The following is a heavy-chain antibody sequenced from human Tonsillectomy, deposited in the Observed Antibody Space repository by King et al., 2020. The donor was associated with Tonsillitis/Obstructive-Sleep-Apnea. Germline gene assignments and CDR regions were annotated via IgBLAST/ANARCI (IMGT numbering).Heavy chain of an antibody. CDR3: ARDQTGERFDY. Sequence: QLQESGPGLVKPSQTLSLTCTVSGGSISSGGYYWNWIRQHPGKGLEWIGYIYYSGSTYYNPSLKSRVTISVDTSKNHFSLKLSSVTAADTAVYYCARDQTGERFDYWGQGTLVTVSS. CDR2: IYYSGST. D-gene: IGHD7-27*01. CDR1: GGSISSGGYY. J-gene: IGHJ4*02. V-gene: IGHV4-31*03.